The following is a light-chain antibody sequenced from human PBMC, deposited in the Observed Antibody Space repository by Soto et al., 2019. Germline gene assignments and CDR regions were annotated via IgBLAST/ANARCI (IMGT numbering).Light chain of an antibody. CDR1: QSISSW. Sequence: DIQMTQSPSTLSASVGDRVTITCRASQSISSWLAWYHQKPGKAPKLLIYKASSLESGVPSRFSGSGSGTEFTLTISSLQPDDFATYYCQQYNSYLLTCGGGTKVEIK. CDR3: QQYNSYLLT. J-gene: IGKJ4*01. CDR2: KAS. V-gene: IGKV1-5*03.